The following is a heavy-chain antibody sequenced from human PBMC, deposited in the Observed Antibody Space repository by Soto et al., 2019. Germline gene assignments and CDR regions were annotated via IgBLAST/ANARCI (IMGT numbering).Heavy chain of an antibody. CDR3: ARLVYGDFAFDI. J-gene: IGHJ3*02. CDR2: IYYSGST. V-gene: IGHV4-39*01. Sequence: SETLSLTCSLSGRSISSSSYYWGWIRQPPGKGLEWIGSIYYSGSTYYNPSLKSRVTISVDTSKNQFSLKLSSVTAADTAVYYCARLVYGDFAFDIWGQGTMVTVSS. CDR1: GRSISSSSYY. D-gene: IGHD4-17*01.